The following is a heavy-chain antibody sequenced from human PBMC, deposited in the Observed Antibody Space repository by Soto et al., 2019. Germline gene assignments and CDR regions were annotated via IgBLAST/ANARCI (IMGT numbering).Heavy chain of an antibody. CDR1: GFTVSSNY. CDR3: ARDRYCSGGSCLYDYYGRDV. V-gene: IGHV3-53*04. Sequence: EVQLVESGGGLVQPGGSLRLSCAASGFTVSSNYMSWVRQAPGKGLEWVSVIYSGGSTYYADSVKCRFTISRHNSKNTLYLQMNSLRADDTAVYYCARDRYCSGGSCLYDYYGRDVWGQGTTVTVSS. D-gene: IGHD2-15*01. CDR2: IYSGGST. J-gene: IGHJ6*02.